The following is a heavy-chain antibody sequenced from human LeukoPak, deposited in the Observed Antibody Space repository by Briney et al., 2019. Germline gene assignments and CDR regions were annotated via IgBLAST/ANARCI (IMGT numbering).Heavy chain of an antibody. J-gene: IGHJ4*02. CDR3: AREPYYYGSGSFDY. CDR1: GDSISSSNW. Sequence: SETLSLTCAVSGDSISSSNWWNWVRQPPGKGLEWIGEIYHSGSTHYNPSLKSRVTISVDKSKNQFSLKLSSVTAADTAVYYCAREPYYYGSGSFDYWGQGTLVTVSS. CDR2: IYHSGST. D-gene: IGHD3-10*01. V-gene: IGHV4-4*02.